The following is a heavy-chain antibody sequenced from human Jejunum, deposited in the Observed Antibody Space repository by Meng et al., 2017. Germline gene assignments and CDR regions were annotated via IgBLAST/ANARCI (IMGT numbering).Heavy chain of an antibody. J-gene: IGHJ3*02. CDR3: ASKGEVTGTVVFDI. D-gene: IGHD6-19*01. Sequence: ASVKVSCKASGYTFSHYYMHWVRQAPGQGLEWIGRINPNTGALTFAQTFQGRVAMTSDTSITPASMELSRLTSDDTAVYYCASKGEVTGTVVFDIWGQGTMV. CDR2: INPNTGAL. CDR1: GYTFSHYY. V-gene: IGHV1-2*06.